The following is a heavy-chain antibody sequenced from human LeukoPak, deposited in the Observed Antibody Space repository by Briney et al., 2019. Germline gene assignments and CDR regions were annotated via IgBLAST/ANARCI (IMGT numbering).Heavy chain of an antibody. V-gene: IGHV3-73*01. CDR1: GFTFSGSA. J-gene: IGHJ5*02. CDR2: IRSKANSYAT. CDR3: TRPGKYCSGGSCYDWFDL. Sequence: GGSLRLSCAASGFTFSGSAMHWVRQASGKGLEWVGRIRSKANSYATAYAASVKGRFTICRDDTKNTAYLQMNSLKTEDTAVYYCTRPGKYCSGGSCYDWFDLWGQGTLVTVSS. D-gene: IGHD2-15*01.